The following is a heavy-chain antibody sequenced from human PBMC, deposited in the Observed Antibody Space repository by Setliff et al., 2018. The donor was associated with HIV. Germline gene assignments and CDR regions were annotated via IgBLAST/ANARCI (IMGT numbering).Heavy chain of an antibody. Sequence: GGSLRLSCAASGFTFSNAWMSWVRQAPGKGLEWVSAISGSGGSTYYADSGKGRFTISRDNSKNTLYLQMNSLRAEDTAVYYCAKDTCDTPSCYAGPRFVYWGQGNLVTVSS. D-gene: IGHD2-2*01. J-gene: IGHJ4*02. V-gene: IGHV3-23*01. CDR2: ISGSGGST. CDR1: GFTFSNAW. CDR3: AKDTCDTPSCYAGPRFVY.